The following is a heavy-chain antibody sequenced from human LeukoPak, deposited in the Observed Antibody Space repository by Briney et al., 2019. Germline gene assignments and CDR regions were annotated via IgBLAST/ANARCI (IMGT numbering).Heavy chain of an antibody. V-gene: IGHV3-7*03. CDR1: GFTFSNYW. Sequence: GGSLRLSYAASGFTFSNYWMTWVRQAPGKGLEWVANINRDGSERYYVDSVKGRFTISRDDAKSSLYLQMNSLRAEDTAVYYCARRNAMDVWGQGTTVIVFS. J-gene: IGHJ6*02. CDR3: ARRNAMDV. CDR2: INRDGSER.